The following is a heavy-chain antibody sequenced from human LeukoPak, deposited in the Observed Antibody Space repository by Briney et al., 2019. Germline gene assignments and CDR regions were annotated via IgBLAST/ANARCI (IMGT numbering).Heavy chain of an antibody. V-gene: IGHV1-2*02. J-gene: IGHJ4*02. CDR3: TRGRGWHGSYLDY. Sequence: ASVKVSCKTSGYTFTVHFMYWVRQAPGQGLEWMGWINPNTGGTNYAQKFQARVTMTTDTSISTAYMELSSLRSDDTAVYYCTRGRGWHGSYLDYWGQGTLVTVSS. CDR1: GYTFTVHF. CDR2: INPNTGGT. D-gene: IGHD6-19*01.